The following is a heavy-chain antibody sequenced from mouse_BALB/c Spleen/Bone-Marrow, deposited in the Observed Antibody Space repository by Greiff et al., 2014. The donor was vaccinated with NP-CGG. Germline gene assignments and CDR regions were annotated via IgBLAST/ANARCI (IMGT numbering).Heavy chain of an antibody. CDR2: INPSNGGT. V-gene: IGHV1S81*02. CDR3: SRGRRDALDY. Sequence: QVQLQQPGAGLVKPGASVKLSCEASGYTFTSYYMYWVKQRPGQGLEWFGEINPSNGGTNFNEKFKNKATLTVDKSSSTAYMQLSSLTSEDSAVYYCSRGRRDALDYWGQGTSVTVSS. CDR1: GYTFTSYY. J-gene: IGHJ4*01.